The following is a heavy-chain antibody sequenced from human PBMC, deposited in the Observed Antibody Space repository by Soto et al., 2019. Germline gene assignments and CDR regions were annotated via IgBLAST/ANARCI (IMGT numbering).Heavy chain of an antibody. J-gene: IGHJ5*02. CDR2: IYYSGST. D-gene: IGHD2-15*01. CDR1: GGSISRGDYY. V-gene: IGHV4-30-4*01. Sequence: PSETRSVRWTGSGGSISRGDYYWSWIRQPPGKGLEWIGYIYYSGSTYYNPSLKSRVTISVDTSKNQFSLKLSSVTAADTAVYYCARVGCSCGSCYSFNWFDPWGQGTPVPVSS. CDR3: ARVGCSCGSCYSFNWFDP.